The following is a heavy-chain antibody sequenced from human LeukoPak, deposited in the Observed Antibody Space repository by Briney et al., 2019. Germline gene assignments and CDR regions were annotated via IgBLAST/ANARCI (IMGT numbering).Heavy chain of an antibody. V-gene: IGHV4-34*01. CDR1: GGSFSGYY. Sequence: PSETLSLTCAVYGGSFSGYYWSWIRQPPGKGQEWIGEINHSGSTNYNPSLKSRVTISVDTSKNQFSLKLSSVTAADTAVYYCARHSVLLWFGELYYDYWGQGTLVTVSS. D-gene: IGHD3-10*01. CDR3: ARHSVLLWFGELYYDY. J-gene: IGHJ4*02. CDR2: INHSGST.